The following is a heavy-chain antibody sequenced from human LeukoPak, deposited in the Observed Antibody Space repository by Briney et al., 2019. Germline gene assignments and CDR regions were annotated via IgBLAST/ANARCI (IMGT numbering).Heavy chain of an antibody. CDR1: GFTLSNYG. CDR3: AKRGVVIRVILVGFHKEAYYFDS. Sequence: GGSLRLSSAVSGFTLSNYGMSWVRQAPGKGLEWVAGISASGGSTNYADSVKGRFTISRDNRKNTLYLQMNSLRVEDTAVYFCAKRGVVIRVILVGFHKEAYYFDSWGQGALVAVSS. V-gene: IGHV3-23*01. D-gene: IGHD3-22*01. CDR2: ISASGGST. J-gene: IGHJ4*02.